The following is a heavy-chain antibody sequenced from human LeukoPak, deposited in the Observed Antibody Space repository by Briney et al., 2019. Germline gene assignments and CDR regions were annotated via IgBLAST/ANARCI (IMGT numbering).Heavy chain of an antibody. Sequence: PGGSLRLSCAASGFSVSSNYMSWVRQAPGKGLEWVSSIYTDSDANYADSVKGRFTISRDNAKNSLYLQMNSLRAEDTAVYYCARGGGWDAYYYYGLDVWGQGTTVTVSS. CDR1: GFSVSSNY. CDR2: IYTDSDA. V-gene: IGHV3-53*01. CDR3: ARGGGWDAYYYYGLDV. J-gene: IGHJ6*02. D-gene: IGHD6-19*01.